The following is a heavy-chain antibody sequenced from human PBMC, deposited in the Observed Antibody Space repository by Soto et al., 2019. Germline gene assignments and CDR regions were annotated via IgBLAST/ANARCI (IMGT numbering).Heavy chain of an antibody. CDR2: ISAYNGNT. CDR3: ARDALRFLGDNWFDP. CDR1: GYTFTSYS. V-gene: IGHV1-18*04. D-gene: IGHD3-3*01. Sequence: ASVKVSCKASGYTFTSYSISWVRQAPGQGLEWMGWISAYNGNTNYAQKLQGRVTMTTDTSTSTAYMELRSLRSDDTAVYYCARDALRFLGDNWFDPWGQGTLVTVS. J-gene: IGHJ5*02.